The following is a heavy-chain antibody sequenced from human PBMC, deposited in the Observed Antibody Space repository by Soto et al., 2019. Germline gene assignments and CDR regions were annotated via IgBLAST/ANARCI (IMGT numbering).Heavy chain of an antibody. Sequence: PGESLKISCKGSGYSFTSYWIGWVRQMPGKGLEWMGIIYPGDSDTRYSPSFQGQVTISADKSISTAYLQWNSLKASDTAVYYCARVLRYFDWDYVFDIWGQGTMVTVSS. J-gene: IGHJ3*02. CDR3: ARVLRYFDWDYVFDI. V-gene: IGHV5-51*01. CDR2: IYPGDSDT. D-gene: IGHD3-9*01. CDR1: GYSFTSYW.